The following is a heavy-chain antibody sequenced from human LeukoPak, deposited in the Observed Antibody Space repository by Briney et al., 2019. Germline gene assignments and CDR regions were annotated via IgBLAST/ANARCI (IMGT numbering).Heavy chain of an antibody. V-gene: IGHV1-69*04. D-gene: IGHD6-19*01. CDR3: ARGTAVAGTNAFDI. Sequence: SVKVSCKASGGTFSSYAISWVRQAPGQGLEWMGRIIPILGIANYAQKFQGRVTITADKSTSTAYMELGSLRSEDTAVYYCARGTAVAGTNAFDIWGQGTMVTVSS. J-gene: IGHJ3*02. CDR1: GGTFSSYA. CDR2: IIPILGIA.